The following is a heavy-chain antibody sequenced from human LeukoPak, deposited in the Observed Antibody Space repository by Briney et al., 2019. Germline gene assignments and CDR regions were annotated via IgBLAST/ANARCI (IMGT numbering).Heavy chain of an antibody. J-gene: IGHJ4*02. D-gene: IGHD2-2*01. Sequence: GGSLRLSCAASGFTFSDYYMSWIRQAPGKGLEWVSYISSSGSTIYYADSVKGRFTISRDNAKNSLYLQMNSLRAEDTAVYYCARDPLGYCSSTSCPEDGYWGQGTLVTVSS. CDR2: ISSSGSTI. CDR1: GFTFSDYY. CDR3: ARDPLGYCSSTSCPEDGY. V-gene: IGHV3-11*01.